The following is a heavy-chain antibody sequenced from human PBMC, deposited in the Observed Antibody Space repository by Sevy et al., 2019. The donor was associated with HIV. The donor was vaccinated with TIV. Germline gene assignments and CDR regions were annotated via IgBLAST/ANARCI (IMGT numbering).Heavy chain of an antibody. D-gene: IGHD6-13*01. V-gene: IGHV1-46*01. CDR2: SNPSGGYT. J-gene: IGHJ6*03. CDR3: ASLAAASGFDYMDV. Sequence: ASVKVSCKASGYTLTSHYMHWVRQAPGQGLEWMGVSNPSGGYTRYAQKFQGRVIMTRDTSTSTAYMELRSLRSDDTAEYYCASLAAASGFDYMDVWGKGTTVTVSS. CDR1: GYTLTSHY.